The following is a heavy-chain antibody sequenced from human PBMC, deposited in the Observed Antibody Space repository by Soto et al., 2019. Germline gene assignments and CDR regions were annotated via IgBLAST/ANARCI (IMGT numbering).Heavy chain of an antibody. Sequence: SETLSLTCTVSGVSISSGGYSWSWIRQPPGKGLEWIGYLYHSGSTNYNPSLKSRVTISVDTSKNLFSLKLSSVTAADTAVYYWARGYGRNFDYWGQGTLVTVSS. D-gene: IGHD5-18*01. V-gene: IGHV4-30-2*01. CDR1: GVSISSGGYS. CDR3: ARGYGRNFDY. CDR2: LYHSGST. J-gene: IGHJ4*02.